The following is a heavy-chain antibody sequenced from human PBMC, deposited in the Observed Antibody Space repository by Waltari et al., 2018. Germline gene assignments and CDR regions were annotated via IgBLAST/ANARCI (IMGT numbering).Heavy chain of an antibody. V-gene: IGHV4-61*09. CDR3: ARVREATEVFDY. CDR1: Y. Sequence: YWSWIRQPAGKGLEWIGYIYTSGSTNYNPSLKSRVTISVDTSKNQFSLKLSSVTAADTAVYYCARVREATEVFDYWGQGTLVTVSS. D-gene: IGHD5-12*01. J-gene: IGHJ4*02. CDR2: IYTSGST.